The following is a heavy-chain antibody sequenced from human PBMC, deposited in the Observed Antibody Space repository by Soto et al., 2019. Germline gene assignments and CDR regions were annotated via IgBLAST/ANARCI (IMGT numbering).Heavy chain of an antibody. CDR1: GFTLSTFG. CDR2: ISYDGRNK. CDR3: ARVEDGSYVSIDY. Sequence: QVQLVESGGGVVQPGASLRLSCAASGFTLSTFGMHWVRQAPGKGLEWVAFISYDGRNKFYVDSVEGRFTVSRDSSENTLSLKMNSLRVEDTAVYSCARVEDGSYVSIDYWGQGPLVTVSS. V-gene: IGHV3-33*05. J-gene: IGHJ4*02. D-gene: IGHD3-16*01.